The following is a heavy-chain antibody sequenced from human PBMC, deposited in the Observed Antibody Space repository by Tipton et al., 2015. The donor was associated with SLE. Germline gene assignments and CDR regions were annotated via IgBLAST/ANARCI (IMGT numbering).Heavy chain of an antibody. CDR3: AAQLLANNWFDP. CDR2: INYSGST. J-gene: IGHJ5*02. CDR1: GGSFSGYY. Sequence: TLSLTCAVFGGSFSGYYWTWIRQSPGKGLEWIGEINYSGSTKYNPSLKSRVTISVDTSKNQFSLKLSSVTAADTAVYYCAAQLLANNWFDPWGQGSLVTGSS. V-gene: IGHV4-34*01. D-gene: IGHD6-19*01.